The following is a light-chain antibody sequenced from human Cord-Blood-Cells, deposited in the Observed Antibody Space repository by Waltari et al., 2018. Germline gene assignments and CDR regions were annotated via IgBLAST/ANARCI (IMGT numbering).Light chain of an antibody. V-gene: IGLV2-18*02. CDR2: EVS. CDR1: SSDVGGYNR. Sequence: QSALTQPPSVSGSPGQSITLSCTGTSSDVGGYNRVSWYQQPPGKAPKLLIYEVSNRPSGVSDRFSGSKSGNTASLTISGLQAEDEADYYCSSYTSSSTWVFGGGTKLTVL. J-gene: IGLJ3*02. CDR3: SSYTSSSTWV.